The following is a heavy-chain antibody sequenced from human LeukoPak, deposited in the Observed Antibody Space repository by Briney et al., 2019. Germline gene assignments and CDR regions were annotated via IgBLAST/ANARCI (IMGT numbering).Heavy chain of an antibody. CDR2: IYYSGST. V-gene: IGHV4-39*01. J-gene: IGHJ5*02. CDR3: ARHAPSNSIQLRVAFDP. D-gene: IGHD4-11*01. Sequence: NTSETLSLTCTVSGGSISSRSYYWGWIRQPPGKGLEWIGSIYYSGSTYYNPSLKSRVTISVDTSKNQFSLKLSSVTAADTAVYYCARHAPSNSIQLRVAFDPWGQGTLVTVSS. CDR1: GGSISSRSYY.